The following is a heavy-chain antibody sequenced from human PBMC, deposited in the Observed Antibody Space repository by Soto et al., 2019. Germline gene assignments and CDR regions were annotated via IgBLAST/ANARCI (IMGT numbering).Heavy chain of an antibody. CDR3: ARVVGGYYYGMDV. Sequence: QVQLQESGPGLVKPSGTLSLTCAVSGGSISSSNWWSWVRQPPGKGLEWIGEIYHSGSTNYNPSLKCRVTISVDKSKTQFSLKLSSVTAADTAVYYCARVVGGYYYGMDVWGQGTTVTVSS. V-gene: IGHV4-4*02. CDR1: GGSISSSNW. D-gene: IGHD2-2*01. CDR2: IYHSGST. J-gene: IGHJ6*02.